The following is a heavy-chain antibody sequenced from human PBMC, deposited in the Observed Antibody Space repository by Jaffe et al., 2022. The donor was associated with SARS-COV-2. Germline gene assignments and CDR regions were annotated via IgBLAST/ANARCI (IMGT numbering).Heavy chain of an antibody. CDR1: GFSLSTNGVG. J-gene: IGHJ4*02. V-gene: IGHV2-5*01. Sequence: QITLRESGPTLVKPTQTLTLTCTFSGFSLSTNGVGVGWIRQPPGKAPEWLALIYGNGNKRYRPSLRGRLTIARATSTNQVVLTMTNMDPVDTATYYCVHNERGPTVVIWEYWGQGTLVTVSS. CDR3: VHNERGPTVVIWEY. CDR2: IYGNGNK. D-gene: IGHD3-22*01.